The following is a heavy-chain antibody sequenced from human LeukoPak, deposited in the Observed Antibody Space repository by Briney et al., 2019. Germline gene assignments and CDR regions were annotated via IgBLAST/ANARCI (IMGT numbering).Heavy chain of an antibody. J-gene: IGHJ3*02. D-gene: IGHD4-17*01. V-gene: IGHV4-31*03. CDR2: IYYSGST. CDR3: ARVLFLTTVTSSDFDI. CDR1: GGSISSGGYY. Sequence: SETLSLTCTVSGGSISSGGYYWSWIRQHPGKGLEWIGYIYYSGSTYYNPSLKSRVTISVDTSKNQFSLKLSSVTAADTAVYYCARVLFLTTVTSSDFDIWGQGTMVTVSS.